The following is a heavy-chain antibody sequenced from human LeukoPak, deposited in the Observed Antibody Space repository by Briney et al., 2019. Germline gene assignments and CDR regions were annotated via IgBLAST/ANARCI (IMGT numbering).Heavy chain of an antibody. Sequence: ASVKVSCKASGYTFTSYAFSWVRQAPGQGLEWMGWINTNNGNTNYVQRLQGRVTMTTDTSTSTAYMELRSLRSDDTAVYYCAREREETYGSGSYTFDHWGQGTLVTVSS. CDR2: INTNNGNT. CDR3: AREREETYGSGSYTFDH. D-gene: IGHD3-10*01. CDR1: GYTFTSYA. J-gene: IGHJ4*02. V-gene: IGHV1-18*01.